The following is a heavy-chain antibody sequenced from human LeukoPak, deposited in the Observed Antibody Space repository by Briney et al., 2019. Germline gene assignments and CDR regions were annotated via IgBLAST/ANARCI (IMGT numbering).Heavy chain of an antibody. CDR1: GFTFTNAW. V-gene: IGHV3-15*01. J-gene: IGHJ4*02. D-gene: IGHD3-10*01. CDR3: ATGYGSGNACDY. Sequence: GGSLRLSCAASGFTFTNAWMSWVRQAPGRGLEWVGLLKSKTDGGTTVYAAPVQGRFTISKDDSKNTLYLQMNSLKTEDTALYYCATGYGSGNACDYWGQGTLVTVSS. CDR2: LKSKTDGGTT.